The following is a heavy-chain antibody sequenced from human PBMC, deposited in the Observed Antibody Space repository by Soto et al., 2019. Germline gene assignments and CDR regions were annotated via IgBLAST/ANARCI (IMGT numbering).Heavy chain of an antibody. CDR2: IGTAGDT. V-gene: IGHV3-13*01. CDR1: GFTFSSYD. Sequence: GGSLRLSCAASGFTFSSYDMHWVRQATGKGLEWVSAIGTAGDTYYPGSVKGRFTISRENAKNSLYLQMNSLRAGDTALYYCARAPLRASDYSSYMDVWGKGTTVTVSS. J-gene: IGHJ6*03. CDR3: ARAPLRASDYSSYMDV.